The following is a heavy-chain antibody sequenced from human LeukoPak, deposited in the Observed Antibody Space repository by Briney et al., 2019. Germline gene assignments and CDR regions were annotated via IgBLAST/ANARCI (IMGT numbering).Heavy chain of an antibody. CDR2: MSYDGSYK. J-gene: IGHJ5*02. CDR3: ARDLDA. Sequence: GGSLRLSCAAYGFTFSSYAMSWVRQAPGKGLEWVAVMSYDGSYKFYADSVKGRFTISRDNSKNTLYLQMNSLRAEDTAVYYCARDLDAWGQGTLVTVSS. V-gene: IGHV3-30*14. CDR1: GFTFSSYA.